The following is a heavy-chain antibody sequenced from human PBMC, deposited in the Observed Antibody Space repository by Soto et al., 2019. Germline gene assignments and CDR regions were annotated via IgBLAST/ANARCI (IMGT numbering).Heavy chain of an antibody. CDR3: ARDPQYFFWLEGLDLGDVFGI. CDR2: ISAYNGNT. V-gene: IGHV1-18*01. Sequence: ASVKVSCKASGYTFTSYGISWVRQAPGQGLEWMGWISAYNGNTNYAQKLQGRVTMTTDTSTSTAYMELRSLRSDDTAVYYCARDPQYFFWLEGLDLGDVFGIWGQGTMVT. J-gene: IGHJ3*02. D-gene: IGHD3-9*01. CDR1: GYTFTSYG.